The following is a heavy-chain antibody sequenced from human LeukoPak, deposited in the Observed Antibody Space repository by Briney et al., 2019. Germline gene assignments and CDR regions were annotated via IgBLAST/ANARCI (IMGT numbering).Heavy chain of an antibody. Sequence: SETLSLTCTVSGGSISDYYWSWLRQPPGKGLEWVGHIYYSENTNYNNPSLKSRVTISVDMSKNQFSLKLRSVTAADTAVYYCARWANCGGDCYWLQHWGQGTLVTVSS. CDR3: ARWANCGGDCYWLQH. V-gene: IGHV4-59*08. CDR2: IYYSENT. D-gene: IGHD2-21*02. J-gene: IGHJ1*01. CDR1: GGSISDYY.